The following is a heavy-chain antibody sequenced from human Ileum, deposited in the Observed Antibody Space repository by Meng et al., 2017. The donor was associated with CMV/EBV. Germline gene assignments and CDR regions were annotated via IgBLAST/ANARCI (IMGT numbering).Heavy chain of an antibody. V-gene: IGHV1-8*01. D-gene: IGHD1-26*01. Sequence: ASVKVSCKASGYIFATYNINWVRQATGQGREGMGWMNPNTGNTGYSQKFQGRVTLTRDTSTSTAYMELSSLTSEDTAVYYCARRVGAYWGYFQHWGQGTLVTVSS. CDR1: GYIFATYN. J-gene: IGHJ1*01. CDR2: MNPNTGNT. CDR3: ARRVGAYWGYFQH.